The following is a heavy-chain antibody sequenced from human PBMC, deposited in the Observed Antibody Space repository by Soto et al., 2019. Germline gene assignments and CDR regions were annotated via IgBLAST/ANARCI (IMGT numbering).Heavy chain of an antibody. CDR3: ARGGSGYFDWSFDH. V-gene: IGHV4-31*03. CDR1: GGSISSDGYY. Sequence: QVQLQESGPGLVKPSQTLSLTCTVSGGSISSDGYYWSWIRQHPGKGLEWIGYIYYTGNTYYNPSLKSRVTVSMDTSKNQFSLKLTSVTAADTAVYFCARGGSGYFDWSFDHWGQGTLVTVSS. J-gene: IGHJ4*02. D-gene: IGHD3-9*01. CDR2: IYYTGNT.